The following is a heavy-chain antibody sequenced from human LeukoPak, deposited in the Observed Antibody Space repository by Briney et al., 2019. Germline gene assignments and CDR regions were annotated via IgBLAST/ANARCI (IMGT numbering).Heavy chain of an antibody. J-gene: IGHJ4*02. CDR2: ISSSSSMI. CDR3: ARPPRGWLQLMSFDY. V-gene: IGHV3-48*01. CDR1: GFTFSMYS. D-gene: IGHD5-24*01. Sequence: GGSLRLSCAASGFTFSMYSMNWVRQAPGKGLEWVSFISSSSSMIYYADSVKGRFTISRDNAKNSLYLQMNSLRAEDTAVYYCARPPRGWLQLMSFDYWGQGTLVTVSS.